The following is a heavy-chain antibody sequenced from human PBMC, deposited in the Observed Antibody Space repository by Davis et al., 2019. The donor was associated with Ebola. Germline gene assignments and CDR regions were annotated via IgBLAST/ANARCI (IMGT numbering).Heavy chain of an antibody. CDR1: GYTLTELS. V-gene: IGHV1-24*01. CDR3: AVGGQDGGFDY. D-gene: IGHD3-16*01. CDR2: FDPKYDEP. J-gene: IGHJ4*02. Sequence: ASVKVSCKVSGYTLTELSVHWVRQAPGMGLEWMGSFDPKYDEPIYAQKFQVRVTLTEDTSIHTAYMELSSLRSEDTAKYYCAVGGQDGGFDYWGQGTLVTVSS.